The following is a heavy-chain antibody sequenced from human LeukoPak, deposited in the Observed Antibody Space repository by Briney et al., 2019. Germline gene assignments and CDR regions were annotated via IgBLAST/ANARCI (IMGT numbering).Heavy chain of an antibody. D-gene: IGHD6-19*01. V-gene: IGHV1-2*02. CDR1: GYTFTGYY. Sequence: GASVKVSCKASGYTFTGYYMHWVRQAPGQGLEWMGWINPNSGGTNYAQKFQGGVTMTRDTSISTAYMELSRLRSDDTAVYYCARGRYSSGWSAVDYWGQGTLVTVSS. CDR3: ARGRYSSGWSAVDY. CDR2: INPNSGGT. J-gene: IGHJ4*02.